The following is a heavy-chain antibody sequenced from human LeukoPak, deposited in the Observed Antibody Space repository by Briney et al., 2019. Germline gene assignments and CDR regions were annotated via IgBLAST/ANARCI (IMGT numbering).Heavy chain of an antibody. CDR1: GDSISSSGYY. V-gene: IGHV4-39*07. Sequence: KSSETLSLTCTVSGDSISSSGYYWAWIRQPPGKGLEWIGSVSSDGGIFHTSLKSRVTMALDTSKNQLSLRLTSATAADTAVYYCVRETSGSSRTEYWGQGTLVTVSS. D-gene: IGHD6-13*01. CDR2: VSSDGGI. CDR3: VRETSGSSRTEY. J-gene: IGHJ4*02.